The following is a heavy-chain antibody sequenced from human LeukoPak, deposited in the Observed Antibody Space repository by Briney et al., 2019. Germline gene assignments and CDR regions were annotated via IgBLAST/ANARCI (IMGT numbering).Heavy chain of an antibody. V-gene: IGHV4-30-2*01. CDR3: AREGSLLFDY. CDR1: GGSISSGGYY. Sequence: SETLSLTCTVSGGSISSGGYYWSWIRQPPGKGLEWIGYIYHSGSTYYNPSLKSRVTISVDRSKNQFSLKLSSVTAADTAVYYCAREGSLLFDYWGQGTLVTVSS. CDR2: IYHSGST. J-gene: IGHJ4*02.